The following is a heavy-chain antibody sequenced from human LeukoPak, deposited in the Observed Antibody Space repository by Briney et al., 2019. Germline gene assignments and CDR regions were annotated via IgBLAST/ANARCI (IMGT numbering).Heavy chain of an antibody. V-gene: IGHV3-23*01. Sequence: PGGSLRLSCAASGFTFDTYGMSWVRQAPGKGLEWVSSISSNSANTYYADSVKGRFTISRDNSKNTLYMQMNSLRAEDTAVYYCAKDGTGCGGGCYSDYWGQGTLVTVSS. CDR1: GFTFDTYG. CDR3: AKDGTGCGGGCYSDY. D-gene: IGHD2-21*02. CDR2: ISSNSANT. J-gene: IGHJ4*02.